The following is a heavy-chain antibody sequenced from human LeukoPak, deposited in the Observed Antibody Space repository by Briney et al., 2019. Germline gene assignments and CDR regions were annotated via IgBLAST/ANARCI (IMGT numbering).Heavy chain of an antibody. CDR1: GFTFSNYW. D-gene: IGHD3-10*01. J-gene: IGHJ4*02. CDR3: ARDRGLGTGSMVREAYDH. CDR2: ISSDGSST. Sequence: GGSLRLSCAASGFTFSNYWIHWVRQTPGKGLVWVSRISSDGSSTNYADSVKGRFTIPRDNAQNTLYLQMNGLRAEDTAVYYCARDRGLGTGSMVREAYDHWGQETLVTVSS. V-gene: IGHV3-74*01.